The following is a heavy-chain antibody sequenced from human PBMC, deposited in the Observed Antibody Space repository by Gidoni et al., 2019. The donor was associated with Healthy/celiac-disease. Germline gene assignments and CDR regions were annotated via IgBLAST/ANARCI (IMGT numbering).Heavy chain of an antibody. CDR3: ARSTTREDYGVDY. Sequence: EVQLVQSGAEVKKPSESLTISCNVSGYRFTSDWIGWVRQMPGKGLEWMGIIYPGDSDTRYSPSFQGQVTISADKSISTAYLQWSSLKASDTAMYYCARSTTREDYGVDYWGQGTLVTVSS. V-gene: IGHV5-51*01. CDR2: IYPGDSDT. D-gene: IGHD4-17*01. J-gene: IGHJ4*02. CDR1: GYRFTSDW.